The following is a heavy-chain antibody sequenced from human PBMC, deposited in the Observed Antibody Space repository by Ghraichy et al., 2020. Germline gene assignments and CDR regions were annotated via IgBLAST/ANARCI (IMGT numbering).Heavy chain of an antibody. CDR1: GGSFSGYY. Sequence: SETLSLTCAVYGGSFSGYYWSWIRQPPGKGLEWIGEINHSGSTNYNPSLKSRVTISVDTSKNQFSLKLSSVTAADTAVYYCARRGGKGLVRYFDLWGRGTLVPVSS. CDR3: ARRGGKGLVRYFDL. J-gene: IGHJ2*01. D-gene: IGHD4-23*01. CDR2: INHSGST. V-gene: IGHV4-34*01.